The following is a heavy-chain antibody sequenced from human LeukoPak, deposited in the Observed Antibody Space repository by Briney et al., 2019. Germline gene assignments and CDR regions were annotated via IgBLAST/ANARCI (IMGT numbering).Heavy chain of an antibody. J-gene: IGHJ4*02. CDR3: AKELDTMFFDY. Sequence: GGSLRLSCATSGFNFDRYTIHWVRQAPGKGLEWDSLAGWAGGTTFYSDSVRGRFTISRDSGRKSVYLQMNSLTTDDTAFYFCAKELDTMFFDYWGQGALVTVSS. V-gene: IGHV3-43*01. CDR1: GFNFDRYT. CDR2: AGWAGGTT. D-gene: IGHD3-10*02.